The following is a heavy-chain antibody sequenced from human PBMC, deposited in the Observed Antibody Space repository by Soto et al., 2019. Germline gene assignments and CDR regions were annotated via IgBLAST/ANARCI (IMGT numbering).Heavy chain of an antibody. CDR2: ISWDGGST. J-gene: IGHJ6*02. Sequence: GGSLRLSCAASGFTFDDYTMHWVRQAPGKGLEWVSLISWDGGSTYYADSVKGRFTISRDNSKNSLYLQMNSLRTEDTAWYYCAKSLKPLIYYYYGMDVWGQGTTVTVSS. CDR3: AKSLKPLIYYYYGMDV. D-gene: IGHD3-10*01. V-gene: IGHV3-43*01. CDR1: GFTFDDYT.